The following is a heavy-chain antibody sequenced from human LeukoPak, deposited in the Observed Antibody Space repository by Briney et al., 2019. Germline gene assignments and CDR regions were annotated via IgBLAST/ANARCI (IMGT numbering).Heavy chain of an antibody. J-gene: IGHJ4*02. CDR3: AKSDCSSTSCYINY. Sequence: GASLRLSCAASGFTFSSYAMSWVRQAPGKGLKWVSAISGSGGSTYYADSVKGRFTISRGNSKNTLYLQMKSLRAEDTAVYYCAKSDCSSTSCYINYWGQGTLVTVSS. V-gene: IGHV3-23*01. D-gene: IGHD2-2*02. CDR2: ISGSGGST. CDR1: GFTFSSYA.